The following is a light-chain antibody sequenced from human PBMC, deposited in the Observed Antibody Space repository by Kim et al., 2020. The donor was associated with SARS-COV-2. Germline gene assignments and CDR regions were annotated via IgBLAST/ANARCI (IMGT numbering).Light chain of an antibody. CDR2: GNG. V-gene: IGLV1-40*01. CDR3: QSYDSSLSKV. CDR1: SSNIGAGYH. Sequence: GHRVTISCTGRSSNIGAGYHVHWYQQLPGTAPNLLIYGNGNRPSGVPDRFSGSKSGTSASLAITGLQAEDEADYYCQSYDSSLSKVFGGGTQLTVL. J-gene: IGLJ3*02.